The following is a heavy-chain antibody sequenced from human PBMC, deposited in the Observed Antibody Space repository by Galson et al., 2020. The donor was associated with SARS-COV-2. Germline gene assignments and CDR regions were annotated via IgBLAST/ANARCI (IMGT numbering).Heavy chain of an antibody. CDR3: ARVPGDSSGWYAEYFQH. V-gene: IGHV3-30-3*01. J-gene: IGHJ1*01. CDR2: ITNDGSNK. D-gene: IGHD6-19*01. CDR1: GFTFSTYA. Sequence: GGSLRLSCAASGFTFSTYAMHWVRQAPGKGLEWVAVITNDGSNKYYADSVKGRFTISRDNSKNTLYLQMNSLRAEDTAVYYCARVPGDSSGWYAEYFQHWGQGTLVTVSS.